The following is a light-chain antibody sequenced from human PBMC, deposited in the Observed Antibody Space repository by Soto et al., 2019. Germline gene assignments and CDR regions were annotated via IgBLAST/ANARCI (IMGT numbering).Light chain of an antibody. V-gene: IGLV2-23*02. CDR1: SRDVGIYNL. J-gene: IGLJ7*01. CDR3: CSFAGSNSLVV. CDR2: EVD. Sequence: QSALAQPASMSGSPGQSITIPCFGSSRDVGIYNLVSWYQQHPGKAPKLIIYEVDRRPSGVSHRFSASRSGNTASLTISGLQAEDEADYYCCSFAGSNSLVVFGGGTQLTVL.